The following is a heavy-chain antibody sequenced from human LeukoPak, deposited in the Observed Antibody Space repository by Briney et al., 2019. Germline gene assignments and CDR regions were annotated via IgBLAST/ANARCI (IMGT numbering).Heavy chain of an antibody. J-gene: IGHJ6*02. CDR2: ISGSGGST. D-gene: IGHD6-13*01. CDR3: AKEEIPAAGLSGMDV. V-gene: IGHV3-23*01. Sequence: PGGSLRLSCAASGFTFSSYAMSWVRQAPGKGLEWVSAISGSGGSTYYADSVKGRFIISRDNSKNTLYLQMNSLRAEDTAIYYCAKEEIPAAGLSGMDVWGQGTTVTVSS. CDR1: GFTFSSYA.